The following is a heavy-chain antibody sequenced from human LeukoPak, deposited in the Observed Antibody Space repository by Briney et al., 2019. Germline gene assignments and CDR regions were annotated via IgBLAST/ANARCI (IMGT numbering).Heavy chain of an antibody. CDR2: IYYSGST. Sequence: SETLSLTCTVSGGSISSSSYYWGWIRQPPGKGLEWIGSIYYSGSTYYNPSLKSRVTISVDTSKNQFSLKLSSVTAADTAVYYCARQIGARYVEKNYYYYGMDVWGQGTTVTVSS. CDR3: ARQIGARYVEKNYYYYGMDV. D-gene: IGHD3-16*01. J-gene: IGHJ6*02. CDR1: GGSISSSSYY. V-gene: IGHV4-39*01.